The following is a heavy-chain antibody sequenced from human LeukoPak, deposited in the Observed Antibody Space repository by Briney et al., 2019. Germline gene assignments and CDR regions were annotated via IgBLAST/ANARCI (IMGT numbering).Heavy chain of an antibody. V-gene: IGHV3-33*01. Sequence: GGSLRLSCAASGFTFSSYGMHWVRQAPGKGLEWVAVIWYDGSNKYYADSVKGRFTISRDNSKNTLYLQMNSLRAEDTAVYYCARDQGYGDCGWAPGDYYYGMDVWGQGTTVTVSS. CDR1: GFTFSSYG. D-gene: IGHD4-17*01. CDR3: ARDQGYGDCGWAPGDYYYGMDV. CDR2: IWYDGSNK. J-gene: IGHJ6*02.